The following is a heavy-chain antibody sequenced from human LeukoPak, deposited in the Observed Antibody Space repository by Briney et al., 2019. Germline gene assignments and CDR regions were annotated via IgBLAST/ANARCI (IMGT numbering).Heavy chain of an antibody. J-gene: IGHJ4*01. CDR3: ATRTVASPLDY. D-gene: IGHD5-12*01. CDR1: GFTFSHYE. V-gene: IGHV3-48*03. CDR2: ISPTGSTM. Sequence: GGSLRLSCAASGFTFSHYEMYWVRQAPGKGLEWVSYISPTGSTMYYADSVKGRFTISRDNAKNSLYLQINSLRDDDTAVYYCATRTVASPLDYPVHGALVTVSS.